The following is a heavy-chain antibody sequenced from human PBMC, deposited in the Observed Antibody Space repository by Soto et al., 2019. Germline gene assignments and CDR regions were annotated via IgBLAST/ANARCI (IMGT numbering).Heavy chain of an antibody. CDR2: IIPIFGTA. CDR1: GGTFSSYA. Sequence: SVKVSCKASGGTFSSYAISWVRQAPGQGLEWMGGIIPIFGTANYAQKFQGRVTITADESTSTAYMELSSLRSEDTAVYYCARAPTLVGATLFDYWGQGTLVTVSS. D-gene: IGHD1-26*01. V-gene: IGHV1-69*13. CDR3: ARAPTLVGATLFDY. J-gene: IGHJ4*02.